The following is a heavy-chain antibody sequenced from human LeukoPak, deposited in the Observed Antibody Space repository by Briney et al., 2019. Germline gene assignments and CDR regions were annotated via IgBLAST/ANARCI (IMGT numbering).Heavy chain of an antibody. J-gene: IGHJ5*02. CDR1: GYTLTELS. CDR3: ATAGGTYCSGGSCYLTWFDP. D-gene: IGHD2-15*01. Sequence: ASVKVSCKVSGYTLTELSMHWVRQAPGKGLEWMGGFDPEDGETIYAQKFQGRVTMTEDTSTDTAYMELSSLRSEDTAVYYCATAGGTYCSGGSCYLTWFDPWGQGTLVTVSS. CDR2: FDPEDGET. V-gene: IGHV1-24*01.